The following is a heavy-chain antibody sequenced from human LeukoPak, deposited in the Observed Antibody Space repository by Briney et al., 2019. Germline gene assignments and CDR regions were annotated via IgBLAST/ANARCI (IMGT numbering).Heavy chain of an antibody. Sequence: WATLSLTRSVSGGSISSSYGSWIRKPPGKRLEWIGYIYNSGSTNYNPSLKSRVAISLDTSKNQFSLKLTSVTAADTAVYYCVREVDWSGYMAVWSKGTTVTIFS. CDR3: VREVDWSGYMAV. CDR1: GGSISSSY. CDR2: IYNSGST. D-gene: IGHD3-9*01. V-gene: IGHV4-59*01. J-gene: IGHJ6*03.